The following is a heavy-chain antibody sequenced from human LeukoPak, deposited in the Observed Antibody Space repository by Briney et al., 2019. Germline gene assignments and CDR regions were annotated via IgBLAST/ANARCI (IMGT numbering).Heavy chain of an antibody. J-gene: IGHJ5*02. CDR3: AKAKYSPYWFDP. CDR1: GFTFSNYW. Sequence: GGSLRLSCAASGFTFSNYWMTWVRQAPGKGLEWVSAISGSGGSTYYADSVKGRCTISRDNSKNTLYLQMNSLRAEDTAVYYCAKAKYSPYWFDPWGQGTLVTVSS. CDR2: ISGSGGST. V-gene: IGHV3-23*01. D-gene: IGHD5-12*01.